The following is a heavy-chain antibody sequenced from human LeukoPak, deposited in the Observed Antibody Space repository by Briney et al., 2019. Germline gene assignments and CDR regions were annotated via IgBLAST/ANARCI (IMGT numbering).Heavy chain of an antibody. CDR1: GFTFSSYE. V-gene: IGHV3-48*03. CDR2: ISSSGSTM. CDR3: ARDRTTVTTYNAFDI. Sequence: GGSLRLSCAASGFTFSSYEMNWVRQAPGKGLEWVSYISSSGSTMYYADSVKGRFTISRDNAKNSLYLQMNSLRAEDTAVYYCARDRTTVTTYNAFDIWGQGTMVTVSS. D-gene: IGHD4-17*01. J-gene: IGHJ3*02.